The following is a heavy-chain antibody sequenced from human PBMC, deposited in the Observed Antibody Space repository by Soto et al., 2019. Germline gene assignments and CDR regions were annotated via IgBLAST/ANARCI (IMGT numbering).Heavy chain of an antibody. V-gene: IGHV4-30-4*01. CDR3: AREVNALYCGGDCASEY. CDR1: GGSVSSDDY. D-gene: IGHD2-21*02. J-gene: IGHJ4*02. CDR2: IHDSVTT. Sequence: EQLQESGPGLVRPSQTLSLTCHVSGGSVSSDDYWSWIRQSPGKGLEWIGSIHDSVTTHYNPSLESRVTMSVDKSKNQFSLRLSSMTAADTAVYYCAREVNALYCGGDCASEYWGQGTLVTVSS.